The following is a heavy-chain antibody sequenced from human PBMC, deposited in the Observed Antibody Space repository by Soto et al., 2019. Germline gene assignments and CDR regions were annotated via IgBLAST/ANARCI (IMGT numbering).Heavy chain of an antibody. CDR3: ARAEYSGYDYEISDYYYYMDV. D-gene: IGHD5-12*01. V-gene: IGHV1-69*02. J-gene: IGHJ6*03. CDR1: GGTFSSYT. CDR2: IIPILGIA. Sequence: ASVKVSCKASGGTFSSYTISWVRQAPGQGLEWMGRIIPILGIANYAQKFQGRVTITADKSTSTAYMERSSLGSEDTAVYYCARAEYSGYDYEISDYYYYMDVWGKGTTVTVSS.